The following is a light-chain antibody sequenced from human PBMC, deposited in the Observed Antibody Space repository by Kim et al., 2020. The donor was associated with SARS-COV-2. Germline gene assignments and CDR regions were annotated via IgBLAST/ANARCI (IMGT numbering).Light chain of an antibody. CDR1: QGISEY. CDR3: QKYNSAPRT. V-gene: IGKV1-27*01. CDR2: GAS. Sequence: DIQMTQYPSSLSASVGERITITCRASQGISEYLAWYQQRPGKVPKLLIYGASVLQSGAPSRFSGSGSGTVFTLTISRLQPEDVGTYYCQKYNSAPRTFGQGTKVEIK. J-gene: IGKJ1*01.